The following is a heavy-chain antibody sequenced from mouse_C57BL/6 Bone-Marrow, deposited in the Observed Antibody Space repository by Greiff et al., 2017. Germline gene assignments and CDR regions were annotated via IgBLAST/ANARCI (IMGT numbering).Heavy chain of an antibody. CDR2: IYPGGGYT. CDR1: GYTFTNYW. D-gene: IGHD1-1*01. CDR3: ARGGYYGLDY. Sequence: QVQLQQSGAELVRPGTSVKMSCKASGYTFTNYWIGWAKQRPGHGLEWIGDIYPGGGYTNYNEKFKGKATLAADKSSSTAYMQFSSLTSEDSAVHYGARGGYYGLDYWGQGTTLTVSS. J-gene: IGHJ2*01. V-gene: IGHV1-63*01.